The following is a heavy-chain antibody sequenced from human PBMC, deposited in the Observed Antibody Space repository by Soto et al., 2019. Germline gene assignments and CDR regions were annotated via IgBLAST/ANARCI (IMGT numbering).Heavy chain of an antibody. V-gene: IGHV4-30-2*01. D-gene: IGHD3-22*01. CDR3: ARVPTMTYTPDAFDI. Sequence: PSETLSLTCAVSGGSISSGGYSWSWIRQPPGKGLEWIGYIYHSGSTYYNPSLKSRVTISVDRSKNQFSLKLSSVTAADTAVYYCARVPTMTYTPDAFDIWGQGTMVTVSS. J-gene: IGHJ3*02. CDR1: GGSISSGGYS. CDR2: IYHSGST.